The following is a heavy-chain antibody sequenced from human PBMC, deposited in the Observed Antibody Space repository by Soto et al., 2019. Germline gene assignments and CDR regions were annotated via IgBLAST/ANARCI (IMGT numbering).Heavy chain of an antibody. Sequence: SESLSLACAVYVGSFSGYYWSWIRQRPGKGLEWIGEINHSGNTNYNPSLKSRVTISVDTSKNQLFLNLSSVTAADTAMYYCARHHVRGRTIAGAAEFWGQGTLVTVSS. D-gene: IGHD6-13*01. CDR1: VGSFSGYY. CDR2: INHSGNT. J-gene: IGHJ4*02. CDR3: ARHHVRGRTIAGAAEF. V-gene: IGHV4-34*01.